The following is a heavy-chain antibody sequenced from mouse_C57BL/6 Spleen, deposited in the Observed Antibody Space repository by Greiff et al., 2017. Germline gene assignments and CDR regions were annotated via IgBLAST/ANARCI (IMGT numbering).Heavy chain of an antibody. Sequence: VQLQQSGAELMKPGASVKLSCKATGYTFTGYWIEWVKQRPGHGLEWIGEILPGSGSTNYNEKFKGKATFTADTSSNTAYMQLSSLTTEDSAIYYCAQTAQATKRFAYWGQGTLVTVSA. D-gene: IGHD3-2*02. CDR1: GYTFTGYW. V-gene: IGHV1-9*01. J-gene: IGHJ3*01. CDR3: AQTAQATKRFAY. CDR2: ILPGSGST.